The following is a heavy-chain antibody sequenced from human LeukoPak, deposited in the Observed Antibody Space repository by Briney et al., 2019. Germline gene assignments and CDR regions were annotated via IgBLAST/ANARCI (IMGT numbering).Heavy chain of an antibody. CDR2: IWYDGSNK. D-gene: IGHD6-19*01. J-gene: IGHJ4*02. V-gene: IGHV3-33*01. CDR3: ARDRGSGWYRDFDY. Sequence: GGSLRLSCAASGXTFSSYGMHWVRQAPGKGLEWVAVIWYDGSNKYYADSVKGRFTISRDNSKNTLYLQMNSLRAEDTAVYYCARDRGSGWYRDFDYWGQGTLVTVSS. CDR1: GXTFSSYG.